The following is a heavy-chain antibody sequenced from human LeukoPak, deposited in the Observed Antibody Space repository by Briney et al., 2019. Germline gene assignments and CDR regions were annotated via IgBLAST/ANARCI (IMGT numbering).Heavy chain of an antibody. CDR1: GYTFTDYY. CDR3: AREIKLRDNYYYYYYMDV. Sequence: ASVKVSCKASGYTFTDYYIHWVRQAPGQGLEWMGWINSNNGGTKYAQKFQARVTMTRDTSISTAYMEVSRLEYDDTAVYYCAREIKLRDNYYYYYYMDVWGKGTTVTVSS. CDR2: INSNNGGT. V-gene: IGHV1-2*02. D-gene: IGHD1-1*01. J-gene: IGHJ6*03.